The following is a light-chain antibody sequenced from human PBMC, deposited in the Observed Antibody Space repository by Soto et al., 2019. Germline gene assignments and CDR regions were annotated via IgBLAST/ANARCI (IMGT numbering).Light chain of an antibody. V-gene: IGKV3-11*01. CDR2: DAS. CDR3: QHRSNWPSWT. J-gene: IGKJ1*01. Sequence: ENMLTQSPGTLSLSPGERATLSCRASQSVGTYLAWYQHKPGQAPRLLIFDASKRATGSPARFSGSGSGTDFTLTISSLEPEDFAVYYCQHRSNWPSWTFGEGTKVEIK. CDR1: QSVGTY.